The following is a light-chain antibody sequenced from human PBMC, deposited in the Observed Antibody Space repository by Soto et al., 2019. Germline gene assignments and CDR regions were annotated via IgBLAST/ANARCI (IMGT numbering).Light chain of an antibody. CDR3: QSYDSSLSGYV. Sequence: QSVLTQPPSVSGAAGQRGTISCTGSSSNIGAGYDVHWYQQLPGTAPKLLIYGNSNRPSGVPDRFSGSKSGTSASLAITGLQAEDEADYYCQSYDSSLSGYVFGTGTKVTVL. V-gene: IGLV1-40*01. CDR1: SSNIGAGYD. J-gene: IGLJ1*01. CDR2: GNS.